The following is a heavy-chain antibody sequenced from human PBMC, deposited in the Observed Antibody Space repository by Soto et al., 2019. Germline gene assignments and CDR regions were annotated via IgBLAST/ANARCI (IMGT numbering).Heavy chain of an antibody. CDR2: IIPILNVT. D-gene: IGHD5-12*01. V-gene: IGHV1-69*02. CDR3: ATIAPYSGYDITY. CDR1: GGTFSRYT. Sequence: QVQLVQSGAEVKKPGSSVKVSCKASGGTFSRYTISWVRQAPGQGLEWMGRIIPILNVTKYAQKFQGRVTITADKSTSTAYMELSSLRSEDTAVYYCATIAPYSGYDITYWGQGSLVTVSS. J-gene: IGHJ4*02.